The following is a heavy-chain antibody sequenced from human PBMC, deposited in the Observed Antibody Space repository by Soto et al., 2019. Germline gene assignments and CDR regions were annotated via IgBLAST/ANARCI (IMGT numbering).Heavy chain of an antibody. J-gene: IGHJ6*02. Sequence: QAQLVQSGAEVKKPGASVKVSCKASGYTFTSYYMHWVRQAPGQGLEWMGIINPSGGSTSYAQKFQGRVTMTRDTSTSTVYMELSSLRSEDTAVYYCARDLGGYSGYDIGYYYYGMDVWGQGTTVTVSS. CDR3: ARDLGGYSGYDIGYYYYGMDV. CDR1: GYTFTSYY. V-gene: IGHV1-46*01. CDR2: INPSGGST. D-gene: IGHD5-12*01.